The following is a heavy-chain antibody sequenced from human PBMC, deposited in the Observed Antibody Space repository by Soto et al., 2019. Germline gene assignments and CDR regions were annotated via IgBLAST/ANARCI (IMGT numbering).Heavy chain of an antibody. CDR1: GGSISSGDDY. D-gene: IGHD6-13*01. V-gene: IGHV4-30-4*01. CDR3: ARADSSRRLLDY. Sequence: QVQLQESGPGLVKPSETLSLTCTVSGGSISSGDDYWSWIRQHPGKGLEWIGYIYSSVSTYYTPSLKSRVTMSMDTSKNQFSLKLTSVTAADTAMYYCARADSSRRLLDYWGQGTLVTVSS. J-gene: IGHJ4*02. CDR2: IYSSVST.